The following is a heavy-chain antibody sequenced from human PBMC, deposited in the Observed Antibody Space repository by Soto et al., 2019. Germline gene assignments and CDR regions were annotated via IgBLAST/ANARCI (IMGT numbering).Heavy chain of an antibody. D-gene: IGHD2-15*01. Sequence: SETLSLTCTVSGGYISSSSYYWGWIRQPPGKGLEWIGSIYYSGSTYYKLSLKSRVTISVDTSKNQFSLKLSSVTAADTAVYFCARLPGYCSGDSCRLDNWGQGTLVTVSS. J-gene: IGHJ4*02. CDR2: IYYSGST. CDR1: GGYISSSSYY. CDR3: ARLPGYCSGDSCRLDN. V-gene: IGHV4-39*01.